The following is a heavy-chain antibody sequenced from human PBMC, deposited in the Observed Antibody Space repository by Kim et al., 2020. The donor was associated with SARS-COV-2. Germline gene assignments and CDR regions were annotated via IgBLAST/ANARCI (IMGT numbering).Heavy chain of an antibody. CDR2: INPSGGST. Sequence: ASVKVSCKASGYTFTSYYMHWVRQAPGQGLGWMGIINPSGGSTSYAQKFQGRVTMTRDTSTSTVYMELSSLRSEETAVYYCARGDYVSSGASWGFDYWGQGTLVTVSS. D-gene: IGHD3-22*01. V-gene: IGHV1-46*01. CDR1: GYTFTSYY. CDR3: ARGDYVSSGASWGFDY. J-gene: IGHJ4*02.